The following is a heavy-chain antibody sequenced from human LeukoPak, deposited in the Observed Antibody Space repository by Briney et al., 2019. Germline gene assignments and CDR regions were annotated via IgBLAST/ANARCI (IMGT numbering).Heavy chain of an antibody. CDR1: GGSISSSSYY. V-gene: IGHV4-39*07. CDR3: ARGKNFGVVISNWFDP. CDR2: IYYSGST. D-gene: IGHD3-3*01. J-gene: IGHJ5*02. Sequence: SETLSLTCTVSGGSISSSSYYWGWIRQPPGKGLEWIGSIYYSGSTYYNPSLKSRVTISVDTSKNQFSLKLSSVTAADTAVYYCARGKNFGVVISNWFDPWGQGTLVTVSS.